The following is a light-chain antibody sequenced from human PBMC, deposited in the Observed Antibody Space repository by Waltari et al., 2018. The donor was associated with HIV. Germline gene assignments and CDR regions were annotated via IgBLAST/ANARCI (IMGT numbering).Light chain of an antibody. CDR3: SSYTSSSTVV. CDR1: SRDVGGYTA. V-gene: IGLV2-14*01. CDR2: DVS. Sequence: QSALTQPASVSGSPGQSITISCTGTSRDVGGYTAVSWYQQHPGNAPKLMIFDVSNRPSGVSNRFSGSKSGNTASLTISGLQAEDEADYYCSSYTSSSTVVFGGGTKVTVL. J-gene: IGLJ2*01.